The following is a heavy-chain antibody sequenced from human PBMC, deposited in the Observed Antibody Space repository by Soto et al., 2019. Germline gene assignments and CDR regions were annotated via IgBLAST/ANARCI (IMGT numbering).Heavy chain of an antibody. Sequence: KPSETLSLTCAVYGGSFSGYYWSWIRQPPGKGLEWIGEIKHSGSTNYNPSLKSRVTISVDTSKNQFSLKLSSVTAADTAVYYCARGADIVVVPAAIDYYYYGMDVWGQGTTVTVSS. V-gene: IGHV4-34*01. J-gene: IGHJ6*02. CDR1: GGSFSGYY. D-gene: IGHD2-2*02. CDR3: ARGADIVVVPAAIDYYYYGMDV. CDR2: IKHSGST.